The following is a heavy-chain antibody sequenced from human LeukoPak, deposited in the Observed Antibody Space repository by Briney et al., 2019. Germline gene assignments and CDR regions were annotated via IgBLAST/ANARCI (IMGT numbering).Heavy chain of an antibody. V-gene: IGHV3-23*01. Sequence: GGSLRLSCAASGFTFSYYAMSWVRQAPGRGLEWVSVISDGGDTSYADSGKGRFTISRDNSKNTVYLQMNSLRAEDTAVYYCARDRWGYWYFDLWGRGTLVTVSS. CDR3: ARDRWGYWYFDL. CDR2: ISDGGDT. J-gene: IGHJ2*01. D-gene: IGHD4-23*01. CDR1: GFTFSYYA.